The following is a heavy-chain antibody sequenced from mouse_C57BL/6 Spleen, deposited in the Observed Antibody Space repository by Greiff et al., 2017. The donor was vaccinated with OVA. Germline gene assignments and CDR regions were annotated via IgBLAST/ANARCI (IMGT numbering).Heavy chain of an antibody. D-gene: IGHD2-5*01. CDR3: ARGGYSNYGGAMDY. CDR2: ISSGSSTI. Sequence: DVMLVESGGGLVKPGGSLKLSCAASGFTFSDYGMHWVRQAPEKGLEWVAYISSGSSTIYYADTVKGRFTISRDNAKNTLFLQMTSLRSEDTAMYYCARGGYSNYGGAMDYWGQGTSVTVSS. J-gene: IGHJ4*01. CDR1: GFTFSDYG. V-gene: IGHV5-17*01.